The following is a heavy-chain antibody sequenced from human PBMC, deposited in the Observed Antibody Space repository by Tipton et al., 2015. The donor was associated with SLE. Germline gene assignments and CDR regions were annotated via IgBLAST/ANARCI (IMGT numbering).Heavy chain of an antibody. J-gene: IGHJ4*02. CDR1: GGSFSGYY. CDR2: VFHSGNT. Sequence: TLSLTCAVYGGSFSGYYWGWIRQSPGKGLEWIGHVFHSGNTYYSPSLRTRVTISVDTSKNLFSLTLRSVTAADTATYYCARYSMYSTLWWGQGTLVTVSS. V-gene: IGHV4-34*12. D-gene: IGHD6-13*01. CDR3: ARYSMYSTLW.